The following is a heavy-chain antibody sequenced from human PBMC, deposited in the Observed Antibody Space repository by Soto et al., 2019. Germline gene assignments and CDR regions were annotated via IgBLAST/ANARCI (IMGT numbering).Heavy chain of an antibody. CDR3: ASAQTPTECDY. CDR2: MNAYNGNT. J-gene: IGHJ4*02. V-gene: IGHV1-18*01. CDR1: GYTFTNYG. Sequence: QVQLMQSGAEVKKPGASVKVSCKASGYTFTNYGISWVRQAPGQGLEWMGWMNAYNGNTNYAQKVQGRVTMTTDTSTKTADMELKSLRSDDTAVYFCASAQTPTECDYWGQGTLVTVSS. D-gene: IGHD4-4*01.